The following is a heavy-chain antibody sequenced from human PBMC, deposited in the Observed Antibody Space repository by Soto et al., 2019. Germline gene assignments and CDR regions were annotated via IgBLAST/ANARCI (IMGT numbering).Heavy chain of an antibody. J-gene: IGHJ6*02. CDR2: INPNSGGT. V-gene: IGHV1-2*04. D-gene: IGHD2-15*01. CDR3: ARGSLVVAATPWYYYYYGMDV. Sequence: ASVKVSCKASGYTFTGYYMHWVRQAPGQGLEWMGWINPNSGGTNYAQKFQGWVTMTRDTSISTAYMELSRLRSDDTAVYYCARGSLVVAATPWYYYYYGMDVWGQGTTVT. CDR1: GYTFTGYY.